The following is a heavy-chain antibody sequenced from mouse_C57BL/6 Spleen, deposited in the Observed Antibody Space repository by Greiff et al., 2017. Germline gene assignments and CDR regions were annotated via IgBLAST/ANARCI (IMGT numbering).Heavy chain of an antibody. V-gene: IGHV1-39*01. CDR2: INPNYGTT. Sequence: EVQLQESGPELVKPGASVKISCKASGYSFTDYNMNWVKQSNGKSLEWIGVINPNYGTTSYNQKFKGKATLTVDQSSSTAYMQLNSLTSEDSAVYYCARWYYGSSPYAMDYWGQGTSVTVSS. D-gene: IGHD1-1*01. CDR3: ARWYYGSSPYAMDY. CDR1: GYSFTDYN. J-gene: IGHJ4*01.